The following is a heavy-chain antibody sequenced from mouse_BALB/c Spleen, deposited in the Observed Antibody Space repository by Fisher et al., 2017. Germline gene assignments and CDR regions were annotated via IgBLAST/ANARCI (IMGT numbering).Heavy chain of an antibody. CDR3: TRRDDYYGPFDY. D-gene: IGHD1-1*01. Sequence: KFKGKATLTVDKSSSTAYMELSSLTNEDSAVYYCTRRDDYYGPFDYWGQGTTLTVSS. J-gene: IGHJ2*01. V-gene: IGHV1-26*01.